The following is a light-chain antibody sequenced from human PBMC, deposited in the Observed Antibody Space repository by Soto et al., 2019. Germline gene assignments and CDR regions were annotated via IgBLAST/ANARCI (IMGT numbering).Light chain of an antibody. CDR1: QSVGNN. CDR3: QQHAHWPLS. J-gene: IGKJ4*01. Sequence: EIVLTQSPATLSLSPGERATLSCRASQSVGNNLAWYQQKPGQAPGLLIYEASTRATSIPARLSGSGSGTDFTLTISSLEPEDFAVYYCQQHAHWPLSFGGGTKVELK. CDR2: EAS. V-gene: IGKV3-11*01.